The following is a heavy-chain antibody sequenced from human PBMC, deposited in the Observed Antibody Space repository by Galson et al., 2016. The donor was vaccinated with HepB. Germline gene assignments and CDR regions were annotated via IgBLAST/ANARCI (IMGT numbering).Heavy chain of an antibody. D-gene: IGHD4-17*01. CDR3: SKPDYSDRHTLDV. V-gene: IGHV4-39*01. CDR2: IFYTGSA. CDR1: GGSISSSSHW. Sequence: ETLSLTCTVSGGSISSSSHWWGWIRQHPGKGLEWIGNIFYTGSAYHNPSLKSRVFISVDMSKKQFSSKLNSVTAADTAGYYCSKPDYSDRHTLDVWGQGTMVTVSS. J-gene: IGHJ3*01.